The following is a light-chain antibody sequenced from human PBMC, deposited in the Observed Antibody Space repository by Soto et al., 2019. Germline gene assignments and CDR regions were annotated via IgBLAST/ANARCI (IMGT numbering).Light chain of an antibody. CDR1: SSDVGGYNY. J-gene: IGLJ1*01. CDR2: EVS. V-gene: IGLV2-8*01. CDR3: SSYATSSPYV. Sequence: QSALTQPPSASGSPGQSVTISCTGTSSDVGGYNYVSWYQQHPGKAPKLMIYEVSKRPSGVPDRFSGSKSGNTASLTISGLQVEDEADYYCSSYATSSPYVFGPGTKLTVL.